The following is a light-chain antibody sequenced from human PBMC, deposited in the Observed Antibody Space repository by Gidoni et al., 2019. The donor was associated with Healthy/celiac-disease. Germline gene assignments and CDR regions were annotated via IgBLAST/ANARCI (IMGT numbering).Light chain of an antibody. Sequence: QSALPQPASVSGSPGQSITISCTGTSSDVGGYNYVSWYQQHPGKAPKLMIYEVSNRPSGGPDRFSGSKSGNTASLTISGLQAEDEADYYCSSYTSSSTLVFGTGTKVTVL. CDR1: SSDVGGYNY. J-gene: IGLJ1*01. V-gene: IGLV2-14*01. CDR3: SSYTSSSTLV. CDR2: EVS.